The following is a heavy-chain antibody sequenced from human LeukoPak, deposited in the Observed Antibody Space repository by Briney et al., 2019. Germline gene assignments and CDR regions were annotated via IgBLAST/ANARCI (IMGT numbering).Heavy chain of an antibody. V-gene: IGHV1-46*01. CDR3: ARVRDPYCGGDCYAFDI. Sequence: ASVKVSCKASGYTFTSYYMHWVRQAPGQGLEWMGIINPSGGSTSYAQKFQGRVTITRDTSTSTVYMELSSLRSEDTAVYYCARVRDPYCGGDCYAFDIWGQGTMVTVSS. D-gene: IGHD2-21*02. CDR2: INPSGGST. J-gene: IGHJ3*02. CDR1: GYTFTSYY.